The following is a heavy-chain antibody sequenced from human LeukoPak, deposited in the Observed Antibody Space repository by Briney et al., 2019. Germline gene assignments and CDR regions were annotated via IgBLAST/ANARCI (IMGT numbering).Heavy chain of an antibody. D-gene: IGHD3-3*01. CDR2: IIPIFGTA. J-gene: IGHJ5*02. Sequence: SVNVSCKASGGTFSSYAISWVRQAPGQGLEWMGGIIPIFGTANYAQKFHGRVTISADESTSTAYIELSSLRSEDTAVYYCARVITIFGVVINNWFDPWGQGTLVTVSS. V-gene: IGHV1-69*13. CDR1: GGTFSSYA. CDR3: ARVITIFGVVINNWFDP.